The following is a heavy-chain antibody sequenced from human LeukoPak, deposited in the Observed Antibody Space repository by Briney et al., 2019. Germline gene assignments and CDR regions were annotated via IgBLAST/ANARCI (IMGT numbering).Heavy chain of an antibody. V-gene: IGHV3-23*01. J-gene: IGHJ4*02. Sequence: PGGTLRLSCAASGFNFNDYGMSWVRQGPGKGLEWGSFISGSGRSSNYADSVKGRFTISRDTSKNTVYLQMTSLRADDTAVYYCVKSTGSGIFPNDYWGRGTLVAVSS. D-gene: IGHD3-10*01. CDR3: VKSTGSGIFPNDY. CDR1: GFNFNDYG. CDR2: ISGSGRSS.